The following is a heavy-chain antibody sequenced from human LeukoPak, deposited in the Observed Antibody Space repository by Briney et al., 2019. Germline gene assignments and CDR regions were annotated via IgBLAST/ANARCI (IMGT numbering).Heavy chain of an antibody. Sequence: PSETLSLTCTVSGGSISSYYWSWIRQPAGKGLEWIGRIYTSGSTNYNPSLKSRVTMSVDTSKNQFSLKLSSVTAADTAVYYCAREAGYCSSTSCYTGTFDYWGQGTLVTVSS. V-gene: IGHV4-4*07. CDR3: AREAGYCSSTSCYTGTFDY. J-gene: IGHJ4*02. CDR2: IYTSGST. CDR1: GGSISSYY. D-gene: IGHD2-2*02.